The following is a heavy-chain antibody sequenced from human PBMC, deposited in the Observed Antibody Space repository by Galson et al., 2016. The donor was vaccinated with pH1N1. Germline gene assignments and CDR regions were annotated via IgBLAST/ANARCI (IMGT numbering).Heavy chain of an antibody. CDR1: GGPFSAYT. CDR2: IIPIFGTP. CDR3: ASRHKYFDTCGFQN. D-gene: IGHD3-22*01. J-gene: IGHJ4*02. V-gene: IGHV1-69*13. Sequence: SVKVSCKASGGPFSAYTINWVRQAPGQGLEWIGGIIPIFGTPTYAQKFQGRVTITADESSTTHYMELRSLRSEDTAIYYCASRHKYFDTCGFQNWGQGTLVTVSS.